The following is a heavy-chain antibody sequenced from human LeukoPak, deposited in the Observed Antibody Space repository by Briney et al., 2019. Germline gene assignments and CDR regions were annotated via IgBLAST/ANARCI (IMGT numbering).Heavy chain of an antibody. CDR2: INHSGST. CDR1: GGSFSGYY. Sequence: PSETLSLTCAVYGGSFSGYYWSWIRQPPGKGLEWIGEINHSGSTNYNPSLKSRVTISVDTSKNQFSLKLSSVTAADTAVYYCARDLAMIAAFDPWGQGTLVTVSS. CDR3: ARDLAMIAAFDP. V-gene: IGHV4-34*01. J-gene: IGHJ5*02. D-gene: IGHD3-22*01.